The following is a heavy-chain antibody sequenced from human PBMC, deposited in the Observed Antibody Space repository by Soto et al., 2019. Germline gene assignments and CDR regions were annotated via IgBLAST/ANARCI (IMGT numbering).Heavy chain of an antibody. CDR1: GGSISSYY. J-gene: IGHJ5*02. Sequence: SETLSLTCTVSGGSISSYYWSWIRQPPGKGLEWIGYIYYSGSTNYNPSLKSRVTISVDTSKNQFSLKLSSVTAADTAVYYCARDKSYDSSGYTNWFDPWGQGTLVTVSS. CDR3: ARDKSYDSSGYTNWFDP. D-gene: IGHD3-22*01. CDR2: IYYSGST. V-gene: IGHV4-59*01.